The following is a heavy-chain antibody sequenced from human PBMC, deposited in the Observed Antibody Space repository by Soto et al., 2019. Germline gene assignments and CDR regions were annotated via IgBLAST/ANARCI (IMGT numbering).Heavy chain of an antibody. Sequence: PGGSLRLSCEASGFTFSAFGMHWVRQAPGKGLEWIAIISYDGILKYYADSVKGRFTISRDTSKSALYLQMNSLRPEDTAVYYCAKDFKISGGHYGSLNYYYGMDVWSQGTTVTAP. CDR3: AKDFKISGGHYGSLNYYYGMDV. V-gene: IGHV3-30*18. CDR2: ISYDGILK. D-gene: IGHD3-10*01. CDR1: GFTFSAFG. J-gene: IGHJ6*02.